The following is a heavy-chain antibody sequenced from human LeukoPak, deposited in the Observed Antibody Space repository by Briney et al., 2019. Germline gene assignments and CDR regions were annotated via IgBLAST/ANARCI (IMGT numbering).Heavy chain of an antibody. CDR3: ARGGHFSSYKEYFHN. V-gene: IGHV3-48*03. CDR1: GFTFSSYE. J-gene: IGHJ1*01. CDR2: ISGSGATI. D-gene: IGHD6-13*01. Sequence: PGGSLRLSCAASGFTFSSYEMNWVRQAPGKGLEWIAHISGSGATIYYADSVKGRFTISRDNAKNSVYLQMNSLRAEDTAVYSCARGGHFSSYKEYFHNWGQGTLVSVSS.